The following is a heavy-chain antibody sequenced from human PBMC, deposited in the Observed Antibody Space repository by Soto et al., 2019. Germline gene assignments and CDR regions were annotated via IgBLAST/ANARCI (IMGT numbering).Heavy chain of an antibody. D-gene: IGHD3-22*01. Sequence: EVQLVESGGGLVQPGRSLRLSCAASGFTFDDYAMHWVRQAPGKGLEWVSGISWNSGIIGYADSVKGRFTISRDNAKNSLYLQMNSLRAEDTAIYYCVRARATDSRPDYWGQGTLVTVSS. CDR2: ISWNSGII. CDR1: GFTFDDYA. CDR3: VRARATDSRPDY. J-gene: IGHJ4*02. V-gene: IGHV3-9*01.